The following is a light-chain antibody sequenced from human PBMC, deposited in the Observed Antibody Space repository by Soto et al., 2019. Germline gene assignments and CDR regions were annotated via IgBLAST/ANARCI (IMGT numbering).Light chain of an antibody. CDR3: HHYFHLPLT. CDR1: QSLSNTY. J-gene: IGKJ4*01. Sequence: EIVMTQSPVTLSLSPGDRATLSCRASQSLSNTYISWYQQKPGQAPRLLIYGASTRATGIPARFSGSGSGTDFTLTISSLQPEDFALYSCHHYFHLPLTFGGGTK. V-gene: IGKV3D-7*01. CDR2: GAS.